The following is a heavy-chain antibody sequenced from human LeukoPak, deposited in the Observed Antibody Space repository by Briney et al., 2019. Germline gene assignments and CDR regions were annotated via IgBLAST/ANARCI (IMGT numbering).Heavy chain of an antibody. J-gene: IGHJ4*02. CDR3: AKDLSSGWYEKFDY. CDR2: ISGSGGST. Sequence: GGSLRLSCAASGFTFSSYAMSWVRQAQGKGLEWVSAISGSGGSTYYADSVKGRFTISRDNSKNTLYLQMNSLRAEDTAVYYCAKDLSSGWYEKFDYWGQGTLVTVSS. CDR1: GFTFSSYA. D-gene: IGHD6-19*01. V-gene: IGHV3-23*01.